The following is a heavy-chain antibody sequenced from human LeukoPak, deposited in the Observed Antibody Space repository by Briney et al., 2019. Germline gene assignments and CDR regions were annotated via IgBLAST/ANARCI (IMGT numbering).Heavy chain of an antibody. Sequence: SETLSGTCTGSGGSISSYYWSWIRQHPGKGLEWMGYIYYRGSTTYNPPLKSRVTISVYTSKNQFSLKPSSVTAADTAVYYCARDSSRWTPGWFDPWGQGTLVTVSS. CDR3: ARDSSRWTPGWFDP. D-gene: IGHD6-13*01. J-gene: IGHJ5*02. CDR2: IYYRGST. CDR1: GGSISSYY. V-gene: IGHV4-59*01.